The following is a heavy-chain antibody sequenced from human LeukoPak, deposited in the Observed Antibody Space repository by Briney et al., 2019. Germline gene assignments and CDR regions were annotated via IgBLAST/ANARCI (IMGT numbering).Heavy chain of an antibody. D-gene: IGHD3-22*01. CDR1: GYSFTSYW. CDR3: AREAPVHVPENPYYYDSSGVFDY. J-gene: IGHJ4*02. CDR2: IYPGDSDT. V-gene: IGHV5-51*01. Sequence: GESLKISCKGSGYSFTSYWIGWVRQMPGKGLGWMGIIYPGDSDTRYSPSFQGQVTISADKSISTAYLQWSSLKASDTAMYYCAREAPVHVPENPYYYDSSGVFDYWGQGTLVTVSS.